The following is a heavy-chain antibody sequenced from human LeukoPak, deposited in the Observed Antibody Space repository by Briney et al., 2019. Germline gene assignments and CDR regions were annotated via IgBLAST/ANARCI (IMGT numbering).Heavy chain of an antibody. J-gene: IGHJ3*02. CDR2: IYYSGST. CDR3: ARDLGGYSSGWWGSDAFDI. V-gene: IGHV4-59*01. CDR1: GGSISSYY. Sequence: PSETLSPTCTVSGGSISSYYWSWIRQPPGKGLEWIGYIYYSGSTNYNPSLKSRVTISVDTSKNQFSLKLSSVTAADTAVYYCARDLGGYSSGWWGSDAFDIWGQGTMVTVSS. D-gene: IGHD6-19*01.